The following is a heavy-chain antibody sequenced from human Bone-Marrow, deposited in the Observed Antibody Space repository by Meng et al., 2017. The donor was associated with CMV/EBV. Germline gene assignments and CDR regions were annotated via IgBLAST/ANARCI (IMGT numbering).Heavy chain of an antibody. D-gene: IGHD5-24*01. CDR1: GDSISSGDYY. J-gene: IGHJ4*02. CDR2: IFHSGNT. V-gene: IGHV4-30-4*08. CDR3: ARDGIDGYNPDRLFYFDA. Sequence: SETLSLTCTVSGDSISSGDYYWAWVRQSPGKGLEWMGYIFHSGNTYYNPSLKSRVTISLDTSKNHFSLKLSSATAADTAVYYCARDGIDGYNPDRLFYFDAWGQGTLVTVSS.